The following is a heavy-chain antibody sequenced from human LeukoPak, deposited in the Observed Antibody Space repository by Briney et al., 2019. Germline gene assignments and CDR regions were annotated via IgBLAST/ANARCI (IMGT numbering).Heavy chain of an antibody. V-gene: IGHV4-31*03. J-gene: IGHJ6*02. Sequence: SQTLSLTCTISGASISTGGFYWTWIRQPPGEGLEWIGYIYYTGSVDYNASLKSRLTISLNTSKNRFSLKLNSVTAADTAVYYCARDHSYYFGSQTSTLDVWGQGTAVTVSS. CDR3: ARDHSYYFGSQTSTLDV. CDR1: GASISTGGFY. D-gene: IGHD3-10*01. CDR2: IYYTGSV.